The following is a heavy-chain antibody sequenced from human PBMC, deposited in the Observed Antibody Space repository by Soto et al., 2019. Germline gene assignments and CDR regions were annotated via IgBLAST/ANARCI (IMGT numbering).Heavy chain of an antibody. CDR2: VHDTGTT. CDR1: GGSVSSGGNY. CDR3: AGGLSSPSAAGV. Sequence: QLQLQESGPGLVKPSETLSLTCAVSGGSVSSGGNYWGWIRQSPGKGLEWIGSVHDTGTTHYNPSLTSRAPRSVDTSKNQFSLAVNSVTAADTAVYYCAGGLSSPSAAGVWGQGTLVTVSS. D-gene: IGHD6-6*01. V-gene: IGHV4-39*01. J-gene: IGHJ4*02.